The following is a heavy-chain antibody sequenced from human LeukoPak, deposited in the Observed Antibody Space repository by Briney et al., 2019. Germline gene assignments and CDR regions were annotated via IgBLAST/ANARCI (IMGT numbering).Heavy chain of an antibody. J-gene: IGHJ4*02. CDR2: ISSSSSYI. CDR1: GFTFSSYS. V-gene: IGHV3-21*01. CDR3: AREGYSYGKAPDY. Sequence: SGGSLRLSCAASGFTFSSYSMNWVRQAPGKGLEWVSSISSSSSYIYYADSVKGRFTISRDNAKNSLYLQMNSLRAEDTAVYYCAREGYSYGKAPDYWGQGTLVTVSS. D-gene: IGHD5-18*01.